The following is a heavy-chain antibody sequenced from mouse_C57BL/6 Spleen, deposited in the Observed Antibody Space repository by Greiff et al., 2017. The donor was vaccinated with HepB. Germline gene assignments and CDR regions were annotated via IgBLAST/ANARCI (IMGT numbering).Heavy chain of an antibody. V-gene: IGHV12-3*01. D-gene: IGHD2-3*01. Sequence: ESGPGLVKPSQSLFLTCSFTGFPITSGYYWIWIRQSPGNPLEWMGYITHSGETFYNPSLQSPISITRETSKNQFFLQLNSVTTEDTAMYYCAGDNDGYFAMDYWGQGTSVTVSS. J-gene: IGHJ4*01. CDR1: GFPITSGYY. CDR2: ITHSGET. CDR3: AGDNDGYFAMDY.